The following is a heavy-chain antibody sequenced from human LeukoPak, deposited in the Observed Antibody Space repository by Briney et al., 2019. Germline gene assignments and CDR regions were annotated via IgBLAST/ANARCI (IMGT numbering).Heavy chain of an antibody. Sequence: ASVKVSCKASGYTFTSYGISRVRQAPGQGLEWMGWISAYNGNTNYAQKLQGRVTMTTDTSTSTAYMELRSLRSDDTAVYYCARSHFGGVIMGFDYWGQGTLVTVSS. CDR1: GYTFTSYG. D-gene: IGHD3-16*02. CDR3: ARSHFGGVIMGFDY. V-gene: IGHV1-18*01. J-gene: IGHJ4*02. CDR2: ISAYNGNT.